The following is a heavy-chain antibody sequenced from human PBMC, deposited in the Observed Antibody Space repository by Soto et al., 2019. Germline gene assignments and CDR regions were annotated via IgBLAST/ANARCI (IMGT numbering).Heavy chain of an antibody. CDR3: ARSAYYDFWSGSSPLLDP. J-gene: IGHJ5*02. D-gene: IGHD3-3*01. Sequence: GASVKVSCKASGGTFSSYTISWVRQAPGQGLEWMGRIIPILGIANYAQKFQGRVTITADKSTSTAYMELSSLRSEDTAVYYCARSAYYDFWSGSSPLLDPWGQGTLVTVSS. V-gene: IGHV1-69*02. CDR2: IIPILGIA. CDR1: GGTFSSYT.